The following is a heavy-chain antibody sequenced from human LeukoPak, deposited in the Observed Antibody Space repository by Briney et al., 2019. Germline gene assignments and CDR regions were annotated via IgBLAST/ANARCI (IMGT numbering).Heavy chain of an antibody. Sequence: SETLSLTCSVSGGSISGYYWSWIRQPPRKGLEWIGYIYNSGSSNYNPSLMSRVTISVETSKNQFSLKLSSVTAADTAVYYCARYFRGLYAFDMWGQGTMVTVSS. CDR2: IYNSGSS. V-gene: IGHV4-59*08. CDR1: GGSISGYY. D-gene: IGHD3-10*01. CDR3: ARYFRGLYAFDM. J-gene: IGHJ3*02.